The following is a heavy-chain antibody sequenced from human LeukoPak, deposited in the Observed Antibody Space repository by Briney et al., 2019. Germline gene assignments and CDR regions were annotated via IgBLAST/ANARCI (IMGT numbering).Heavy chain of an antibody. D-gene: IGHD2-15*01. J-gene: IGHJ5*02. V-gene: IGHV3-48*02. CDR2: IISSSGTI. Sequence: GGPLRLSCAASGFTFSSYGMNWVRQAPGKGLEWVSYIISSSGTIYYADSVRGRFTISRDNAKNSLYLQMNSLRDEDTAVYYCARASLYCSGGTCYEVWFDPWGQGTVVTVSS. CDR3: ARASLYCSGGTCYEVWFDP. CDR1: GFTFSSYG.